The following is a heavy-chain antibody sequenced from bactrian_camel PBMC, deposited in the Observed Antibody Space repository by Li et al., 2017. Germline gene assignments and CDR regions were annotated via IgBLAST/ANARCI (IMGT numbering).Heavy chain of an antibody. J-gene: IGHJ6*01. CDR2: IDSDGDT. V-gene: IGHV3S55*01. CDR1: GDTIGRYC. CDR3: AADAQYGLGTRSDFGY. Sequence: VESGGGSVQTGGSLRLSCAASGDTIGRYCMGWFRQVPDREREGVAAIDSDGDTGYADSAKGRFTISHDRAKNTLYLQMNSLKPEDTAVYYCAADAQYGLGTRSDFGYWGQGTQVTVS. D-gene: IGHD5*01.